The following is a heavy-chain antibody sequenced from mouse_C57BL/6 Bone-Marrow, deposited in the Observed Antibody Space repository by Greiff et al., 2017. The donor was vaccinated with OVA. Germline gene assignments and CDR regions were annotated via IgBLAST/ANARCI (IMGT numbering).Heavy chain of an antibody. J-gene: IGHJ3*01. V-gene: IGHV3-6*01. Sequence: EVQLVESGPGLVKPSQSLSLTCSVTGYSITSGYYWNWIRQFPGNKLEWMGYISYDGSNNYNPSLKNRISITRDTSKNQFFLKLNSVTTEDTATYYCARDLTFFITTGAYWGQGTLVTVSA. CDR2: ISYDGSN. D-gene: IGHD1-1*01. CDR1: GYSITSGYY. CDR3: ARDLTFFITTGAY.